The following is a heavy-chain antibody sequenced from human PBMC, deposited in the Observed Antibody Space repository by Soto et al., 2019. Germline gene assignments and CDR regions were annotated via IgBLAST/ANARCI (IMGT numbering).Heavy chain of an antibody. CDR3: ARASPRGSHGSPSDF. D-gene: IGHD3-10*01. CDR1: GYRFSSYW. J-gene: IGHJ4*02. CDR2: ISPDDSET. V-gene: IGHV5-51*01. Sequence: GESLKISCKASGYRFSSYWIGWVRQKPGKGLEWMGIISPDDSETKYSPSFQGQVIISVDRSSSTVSLHWSSLKASDSAMYYCARASPRGSHGSPSDFWGQGTLVAVSS.